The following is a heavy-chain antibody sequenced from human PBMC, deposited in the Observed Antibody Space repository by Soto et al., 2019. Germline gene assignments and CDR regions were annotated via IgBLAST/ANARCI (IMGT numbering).Heavy chain of an antibody. CDR2: IGGNTERGTT. D-gene: IGHD3-16*01. CDR3: TVSGRVSDRHHWFDP. Sequence: DVLLVESGGGLVEPGGSLRLSFAASGFTFYKAFLSWVRQAPGKGLEWVGKIGGNTERGTTKYPAPVRGRCTISRDVSRNTMDMHMNRLKSEERVLYYCTVSGRVSDRHHWFDPWSEWNPVIVS. J-gene: IGHJ5*02. V-gene: IGHV3-15*04. CDR1: GFTFYKAF.